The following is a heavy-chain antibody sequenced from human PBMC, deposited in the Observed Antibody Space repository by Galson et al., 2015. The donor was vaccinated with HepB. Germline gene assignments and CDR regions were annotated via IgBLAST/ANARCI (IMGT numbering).Heavy chain of an antibody. CDR2: ISAYNGNT. J-gene: IGHJ5*02. D-gene: IGHD1-26*01. CDR1: GYTFTSYG. CDR3: ARSHNFPPYSGNPHGVWFDP. Sequence: SVKVSCKASGYTFTSYGISWVRQAPGQGLEWMGWISAYNGNTNYAQKLQGRVTMTTDTSTSTAYMELRSLRSDDTAVYYCARSHNFPPYSGNPHGVWFDPWGQGTLVTVSS. V-gene: IGHV1-18*01.